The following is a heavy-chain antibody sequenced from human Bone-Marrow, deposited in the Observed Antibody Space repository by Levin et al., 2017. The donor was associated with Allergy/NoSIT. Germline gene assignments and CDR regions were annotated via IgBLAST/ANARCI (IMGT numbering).Heavy chain of an antibody. CDR1: GFTFSTYN. J-gene: IGHJ2*01. V-gene: IGHV3-21*01. CDR2: ISSSSSYV. CDR3: ARGSSWYDTWYFGL. D-gene: IGHD6-13*01. Sequence: GESLKISCAASGFTFSTYNMNWVRQAPGKGLEWVSSISSSSSYVYSADSVKGRFTISRDNAKNSLYLQMSSLRPEDTAVYYCARGSSWYDTWYFGLWGRGTLVTVSS.